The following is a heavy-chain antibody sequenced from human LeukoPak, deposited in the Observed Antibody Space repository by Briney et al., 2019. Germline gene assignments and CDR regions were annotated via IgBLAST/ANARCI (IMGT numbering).Heavy chain of an antibody. V-gene: IGHV3-30*02. CDR1: GFTFSSYG. Sequence: GGSLRLSCAASGFTFSSYGMHGVREAPGKGVEGVAFIRYEGSNKYYADSVKGRFTISRDNSKNTLYLQMNSLRAEDTAVYYCAKDPKVLLWFGESRGFDYWGQGTLVTVSS. CDR2: IRYEGSNK. J-gene: IGHJ4*02. CDR3: AKDPKVLLWFGESRGFDY. D-gene: IGHD3-10*01.